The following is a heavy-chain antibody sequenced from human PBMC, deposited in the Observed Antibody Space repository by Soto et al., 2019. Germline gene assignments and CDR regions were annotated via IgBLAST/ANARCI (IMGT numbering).Heavy chain of an antibody. Sequence: QVQLVQSGAEVKKPGDSVKVSCKASDYTFTSYGISWVRQAPGQGLEWMGWISTSIGNTNYAQKFQGRVTMTTDTSTNTSYMELRRLTSDDTGVYYCARPSTVFGDVTGWFDPWGQGTLVTVSS. J-gene: IGHJ5*02. V-gene: IGHV1-18*01. CDR1: DYTFTSYG. CDR2: ISTSIGNT. CDR3: ARPSTVFGDVTGWFDP. D-gene: IGHD3-3*01.